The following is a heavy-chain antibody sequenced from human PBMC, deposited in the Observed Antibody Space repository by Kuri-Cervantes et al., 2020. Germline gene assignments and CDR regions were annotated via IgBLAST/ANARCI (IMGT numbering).Heavy chain of an antibody. D-gene: IGHD3-10*01. V-gene: IGHV3-11*01. J-gene: IGHJ4*02. Sequence: GESLKISCAASGSTFSNYYMSWIRQPPGKEREWVSYISSSGSTIYYADSVKGRFTISRNNAKNSLYLQMNSLRADDTAVYYCAKDIFPMVRGVIEDWGQGTLVTVSS. CDR1: GSTFSNYY. CDR3: AKDIFPMVRGVIED. CDR2: ISSSGSTI.